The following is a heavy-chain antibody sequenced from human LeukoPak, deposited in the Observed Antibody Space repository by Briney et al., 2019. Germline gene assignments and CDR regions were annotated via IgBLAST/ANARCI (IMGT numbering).Heavy chain of an antibody. V-gene: IGHV4-39*01. CDR3: ARHYGP. CDR1: GGSIRSTYYY. CDR2: IYDSGST. Sequence: TSDTLSLTGAVSGGSIRSTYYYWGSIRRPPGKGLEWIGSIYDSGSTYYNPSLKSRVTISVDTSKNQFSLKLNSVTAADTAVYYCARHYGPWGQGTLVTVSS. D-gene: IGHD3-10*01. J-gene: IGHJ5*02.